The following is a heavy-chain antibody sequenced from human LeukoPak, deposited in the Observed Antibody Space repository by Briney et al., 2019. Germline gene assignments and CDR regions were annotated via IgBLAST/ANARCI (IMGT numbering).Heavy chain of an antibody. CDR3: ARQIGWVTRRPDYYYMDV. J-gene: IGHJ6*03. D-gene: IGHD4-17*01. Sequence: GESLKISFQASGYSFTSYWLGWVRRMPGKGLEWMGIIYPGDSATRYSPSFQGQVTISADKSINTAYLQWTSLKASDTAIYYCARQIGWVTRRPDYYYMDVWGKGTTVTVSS. V-gene: IGHV5-51*01. CDR2: IYPGDSAT. CDR1: GYSFTSYW.